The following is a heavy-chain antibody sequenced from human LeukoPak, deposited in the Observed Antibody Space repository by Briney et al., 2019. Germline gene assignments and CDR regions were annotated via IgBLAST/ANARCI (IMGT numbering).Heavy chain of an antibody. CDR2: IYSGGST. Sequence: GGSLRLSCAASGFTVSSNYMSWVRQAPGKGLEWVSVIYSGGSTYYADSVKGRFTISRDNSKNTLYLQMYSLRAEDTAVYYCARDSTDYGDYDYYYYYMDVWGKGTPVTVSS. CDR1: GFTVSSNY. D-gene: IGHD4-17*01. V-gene: IGHV3-53*01. CDR3: ARDSTDYGDYDYYYYYMDV. J-gene: IGHJ6*03.